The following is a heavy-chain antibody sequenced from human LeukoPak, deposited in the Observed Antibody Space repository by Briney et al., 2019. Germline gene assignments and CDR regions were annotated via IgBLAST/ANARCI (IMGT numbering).Heavy chain of an antibody. Sequence: GGSLRLSRSASGFTFSSPWKQWVRQAPGQGLVWGSRINSDESVTTYTNSVKGRFTISRDNAKNTLYLQMNSLRAEDTAMYYCVRSRFTTSSFDYWGQGTLVTVSS. D-gene: IGHD2-2*01. V-gene: IGHV3-74*03. CDR3: VRSRFTTSSFDY. J-gene: IGHJ4*02. CDR1: GFTFSSPW. CDR2: INSDESVT.